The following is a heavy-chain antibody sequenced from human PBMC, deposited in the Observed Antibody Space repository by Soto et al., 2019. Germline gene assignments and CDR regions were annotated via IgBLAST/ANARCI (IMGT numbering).Heavy chain of an antibody. CDR3: AGHPGPQLAKAAFDI. Sequence: QVQLQQWGAGLLKPSETLSLTCAVYAGSFSGYYWSWIRQPPGKGLEWIGETNHSGSTNYNPSLKSRVTIVVDTSRNQFSLKLSSVTAADTAVYYCAGHPGPQLAKAAFDIWGQGTMVTVSS. D-gene: IGHD6-13*01. CDR2: TNHSGST. CDR1: AGSFSGYY. J-gene: IGHJ3*02. V-gene: IGHV4-34*01.